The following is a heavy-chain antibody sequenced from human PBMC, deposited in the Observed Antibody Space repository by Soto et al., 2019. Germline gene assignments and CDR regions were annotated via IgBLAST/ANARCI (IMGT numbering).Heavy chain of an antibody. D-gene: IGHD3-10*01. CDR2: IYYSGST. CDR3: ARDYYGSGIGGHWFDP. V-gene: IGHV4-31*03. Sequence: QLQLQESDPGLVKPSQTLSLTCTVSGGSISSGGYYWSWIRQHPGKGLEWIGYIYYSGSTYDNPSLKSRVTISVDTSKKQFSLKLSSVTAADTAVYYCARDYYGSGIGGHWFDPWGQGTLVTVSS. J-gene: IGHJ5*02. CDR1: GGSISSGGYY.